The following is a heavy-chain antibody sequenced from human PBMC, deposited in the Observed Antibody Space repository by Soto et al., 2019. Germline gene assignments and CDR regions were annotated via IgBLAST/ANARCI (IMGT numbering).Heavy chain of an antibody. CDR1: GGSINSGGYC. D-gene: IGHD4-17*01. CDR2: IYPSGSA. J-gene: IGHJ4*02. V-gene: IGHV4-30-2*01. CDR3: ATGIGDYALDF. Sequence: QLQLQESGSGLVKPSQTLSLSCAVSGGSINSGGYCWSWIRQPPGRGLEWIAYIYPSGSAYYNPSLKSRVTISVDMSKNQISLQLSSVTAADTAVYYCATGIGDYALDFWGQGTLVTVSS.